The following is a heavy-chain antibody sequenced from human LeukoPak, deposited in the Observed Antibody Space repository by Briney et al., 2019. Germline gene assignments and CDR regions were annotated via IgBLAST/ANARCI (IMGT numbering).Heavy chain of an antibody. Sequence: PSETLSLTCTVSGGSISPYYWSWIRQTPGKGLEWIGYILYSGTTTNYNPSLKSRVTISVDTSKNQFSLKLSSVTAADTAVYYCARDSGYSSGWPYFDYWGQGTLVTVSS. CDR1: GGSISPYY. CDR3: ARDSGYSSGWPYFDY. D-gene: IGHD6-19*01. V-gene: IGHV4-59*01. J-gene: IGHJ4*02. CDR2: ILYSGTT.